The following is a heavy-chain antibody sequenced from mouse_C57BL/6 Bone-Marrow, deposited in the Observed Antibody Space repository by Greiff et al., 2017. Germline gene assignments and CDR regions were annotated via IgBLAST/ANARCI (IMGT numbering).Heavy chain of an antibody. CDR1: GYTFTSYW. D-gene: IGHD4-1*01. CDR3: ASRKLGRGYYFDY. Sequence: QVQLQQPGAELVKPGASVKLSCKASGYTFTSYWMHWVKQRPGQGLEWIGMIHPNSGSTNYNEKFKSKATLTVDKSSSTAYMQLSSLTSEDSAVYYCASRKLGRGYYFDYWGQGTTLTVSS. J-gene: IGHJ2*01. CDR2: IHPNSGST. V-gene: IGHV1-64*01.